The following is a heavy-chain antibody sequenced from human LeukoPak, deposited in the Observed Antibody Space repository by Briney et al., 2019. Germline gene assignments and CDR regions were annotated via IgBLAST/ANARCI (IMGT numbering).Heavy chain of an antibody. CDR2: IYHSGST. Sequence: LETLSLTFTVSGYSISSGYYWGWIRQPPGKGLEWIGSIYHSGSTYYNPSLKSRVTRSVDTSKNQFSLKLSSVTAADTAVYYCARGVLPDVDPWGQGTQVTVSS. J-gene: IGHJ5*02. CDR3: ARGVLPDVDP. V-gene: IGHV4-38-2*02. D-gene: IGHD4/OR15-4a*01. CDR1: GYSISSGYY.